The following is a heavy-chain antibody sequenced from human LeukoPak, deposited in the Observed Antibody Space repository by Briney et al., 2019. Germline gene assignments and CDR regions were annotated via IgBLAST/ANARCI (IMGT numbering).Heavy chain of an antibody. V-gene: IGHV3-74*01. CDR3: ARGPNSNWSGLDF. CDR2: ISPTGSTT. CDR1: GFSFSGHW. D-gene: IGHD6-6*01. J-gene: IGHJ4*02. Sequence: GGSLRLSCTASGFSFSGHWMHWARQLPGKGLVWVSRISPTGSTTSYADSVKGRFTVSRDNTKNTLYLQVSNLRAEDTAVYYCARGPNSNWSGLDFWGQGTLLTVSS.